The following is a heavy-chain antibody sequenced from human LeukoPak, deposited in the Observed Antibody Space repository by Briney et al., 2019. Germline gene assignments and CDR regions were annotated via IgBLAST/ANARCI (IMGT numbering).Heavy chain of an antibody. Sequence: PGGSLRLSCAASGFTFSSYWMHWVRQAPGKGLVWVSRINSDGSSTSYADSVKGRFTISRDNAENTLYLQMNSLRAEDTAVYYCARVMGDYGDSDYWGQGTLVTVSS. CDR3: ARVMGDYGDSDY. CDR2: INSDGSST. D-gene: IGHD4-17*01. CDR1: GFTFSSYW. V-gene: IGHV3-74*01. J-gene: IGHJ4*02.